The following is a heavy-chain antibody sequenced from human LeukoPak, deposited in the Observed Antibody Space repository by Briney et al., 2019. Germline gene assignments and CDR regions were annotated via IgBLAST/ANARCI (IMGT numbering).Heavy chain of an antibody. CDR1: GGSISSSSYY. CDR3: ARHYSSNSFVDY. CDR2: IYNSGGT. V-gene: IGHV4-39*01. J-gene: IGHJ4*02. D-gene: IGHD6-13*01. Sequence: MTSETLSLTCTVSGGSISSSSYYWGWIRQPPGKGLEWIGNIYNSGGTSYNPSLKSRVTISVDTSKNQFSLRLNSVTAADTAVYYCARHYSSNSFVDYWGQGTLVTVSS.